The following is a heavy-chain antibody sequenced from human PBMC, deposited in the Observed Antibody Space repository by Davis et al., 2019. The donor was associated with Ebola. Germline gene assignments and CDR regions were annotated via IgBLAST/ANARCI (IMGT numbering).Heavy chain of an antibody. CDR2: ISGSTKSA. Sequence: GGSLRLSCAASGFTFSNFAMSWVRQAPGKGPEWVSGISGSTKSAYYADSVKGRFTISRDNSKNTLFLEMNSLRAEDTAIYYCAKDTSNIWFDIWGQGTMVTVSS. CDR1: GFTFSNFA. D-gene: IGHD1-26*01. CDR3: AKDTSNIWFDI. V-gene: IGHV3-23*01. J-gene: IGHJ3*02.